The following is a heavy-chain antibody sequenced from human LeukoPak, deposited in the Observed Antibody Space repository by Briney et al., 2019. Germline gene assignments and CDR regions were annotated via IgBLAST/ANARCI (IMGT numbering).Heavy chain of an antibody. CDR3: ARSDYGDYPDY. Sequence: GGSLRLSCAASGFTFSSYAMHWVRQAPGKGLEWVAVISYDGSNKYYADSVKGRFTISRDNSENTLYLQMNSLRAEDTAVYYCARSDYGDYPDYWGQGTLVTVSS. D-gene: IGHD4-17*01. CDR2: ISYDGSNK. V-gene: IGHV3-30*04. J-gene: IGHJ4*02. CDR1: GFTFSSYA.